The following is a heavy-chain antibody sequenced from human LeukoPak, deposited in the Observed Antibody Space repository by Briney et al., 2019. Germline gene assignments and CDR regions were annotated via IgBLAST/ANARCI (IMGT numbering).Heavy chain of an antibody. CDR2: IKQDGSER. D-gene: IGHD1/OR15-1a*01. V-gene: IGHV3-7*01. CDR3: ARETTDDFFYYYMDV. J-gene: IGHJ6*03. CDR1: GFTFSSYW. Sequence: GGSLRLSCAASGFTFSSYWISWVRQSPGKGLEWVANIKQDGSERYYMDSVKGRFTISRDNAKASLYLQMNSLRAEDMSVYYCARETTDDFFYYYMDVWGKGTTVTVSS.